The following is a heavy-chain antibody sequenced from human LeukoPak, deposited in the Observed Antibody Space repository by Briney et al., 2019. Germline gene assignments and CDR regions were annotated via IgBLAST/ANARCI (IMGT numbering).Heavy chain of an antibody. D-gene: IGHD2-15*01. CDR1: GFTFSSYA. V-gene: IGHV3-23*01. CDR3: AKDPSYCSGGSCYIID. CDR2: ISGSGGST. J-gene: IGHJ4*02. Sequence: PGGSLRPSCAASGFTFSSYAMSWVRQAPGKGLEWVSAISGSGGSTYYADSVKGRFTISRDNSKNTLYLQMSSLRAEDTAVYYCAKDPSYCSGGSCYIIDWGQGTLVTVSS.